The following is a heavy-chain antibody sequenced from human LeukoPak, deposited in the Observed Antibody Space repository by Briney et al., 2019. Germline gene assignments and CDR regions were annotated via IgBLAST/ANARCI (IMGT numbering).Heavy chain of an antibody. CDR1: GYSFTGYG. CDR2: IAAYNGLT. CDR3: ARSYGLEGDY. V-gene: IGHV1-18*01. Sequence: SVKVSCKASGYSFTGYGVAWVRQAPGQGLEWMGWIAAYNGLTNYAENLQGRLTLSTDTSTSTAFMELRNLTSDDTAVYFCARSYGLEGDYWGRGTLVTVSS. J-gene: IGHJ4*02. D-gene: IGHD3-16*02.